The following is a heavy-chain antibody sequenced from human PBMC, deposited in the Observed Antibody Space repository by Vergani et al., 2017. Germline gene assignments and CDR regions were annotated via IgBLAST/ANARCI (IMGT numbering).Heavy chain of an antibody. J-gene: IGHJ4*02. V-gene: IGHV3-7*01. Sequence: EVQLVESGGGLVQPGRSLRLSCAASGFTFSSYWMSWVRQAPGKGLEWVANIKQDGSEKYYVDSVKGRFTISRDNAKNSLYLQMNSLRAEDTAVYYCARDRLDIVATVGGYFDYWGQGTLVTVSS. D-gene: IGHD5-12*01. CDR3: ARDRLDIVATVGGYFDY. CDR2: IKQDGSEK. CDR1: GFTFSSYW.